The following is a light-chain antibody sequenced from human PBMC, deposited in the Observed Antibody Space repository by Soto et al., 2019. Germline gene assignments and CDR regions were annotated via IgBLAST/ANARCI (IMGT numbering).Light chain of an antibody. Sequence: DIQMNQSPSTLSGSVGDRVTITCLASQTISSWLAWYQQKPGKAPKLLIYKASTLKSGVPSRFSGSGSGTEFTLTISSLQPDDFATYYCQHYNSYSEAFGQGTKV. CDR3: QHYNSYSEA. V-gene: IGKV1-5*03. CDR1: QTISSW. J-gene: IGKJ1*01. CDR2: KAS.